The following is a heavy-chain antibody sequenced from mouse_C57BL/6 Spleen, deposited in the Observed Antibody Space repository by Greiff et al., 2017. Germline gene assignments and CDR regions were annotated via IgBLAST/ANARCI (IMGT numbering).Heavy chain of an antibody. Sequence: VQLQQPGAELVKPGASVKLSCKASGYTFTSYWMHWVKQRPGRGLEWIGRIDPNSGGTKYNEKFKGKATLTVDKPSSTAYMQLSSLTSEDSAVYYCASEGGVMTTVVATGYYDLDDWGQGTTVTVSS. D-gene: IGHD1-1*01. V-gene: IGHV1-72*01. J-gene: IGHJ4*01. CDR1: GYTFTSYW. CDR2: IDPNSGGT. CDR3: ASEGGVMTTVVATGYYDLDD.